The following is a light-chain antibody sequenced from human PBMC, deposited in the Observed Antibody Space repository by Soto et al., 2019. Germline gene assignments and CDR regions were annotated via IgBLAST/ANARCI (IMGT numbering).Light chain of an antibody. Sequence: DIQMTQSPSTLSASVGDRVTITCRASQSISSWLAWYQQKPGKAPKLLIYDASSLERGVPSRFSGSGSGTEFTITISSLQPDDFATYYCQQYNSYSLYTFGHGTKLEIK. CDR3: QQYNSYSLYT. CDR1: QSISSW. V-gene: IGKV1-5*01. CDR2: DAS. J-gene: IGKJ2*01.